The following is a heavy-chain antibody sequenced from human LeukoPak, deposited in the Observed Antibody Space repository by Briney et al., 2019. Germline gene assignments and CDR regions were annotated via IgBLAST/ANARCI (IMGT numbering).Heavy chain of an antibody. CDR2: IRGTGTST. J-gene: IGHJ4*02. V-gene: IGHV3-23*01. Sequence: GGSLRLSCAGSGFTFSSYGMSWVRQAPGKGLEWVSAIRGTGTSTYYADSVKGRFTISRDNSKNTLYLQMNSLRAEDTAVYYCAKVAYGSGTYGAFDYWGQGTLVTVSS. CDR3: AKVAYGSGTYGAFDY. CDR1: GFTFSSYG. D-gene: IGHD3-10*01.